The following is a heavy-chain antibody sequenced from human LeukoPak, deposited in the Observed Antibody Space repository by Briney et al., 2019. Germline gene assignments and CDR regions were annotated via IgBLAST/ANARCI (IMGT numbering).Heavy chain of an antibody. V-gene: IGHV1-18*01. CDR1: GYTFTSYG. CDR2: ISAYNGNT. J-gene: IGHJ6*02. D-gene: IGHD3-10*01. CDR3: ARNTMVRGKNYYYYGMDV. Sequence: ASVEVSCKASGYTFTSYGISWVRQAPGQGLEWVGWISAYNGNTNYAQKLQGRVTMTTDTSTSTAYMELRSLRSDDTAVYYRARNTMVRGKNYYYYGMDVWGQGTTVTVSS.